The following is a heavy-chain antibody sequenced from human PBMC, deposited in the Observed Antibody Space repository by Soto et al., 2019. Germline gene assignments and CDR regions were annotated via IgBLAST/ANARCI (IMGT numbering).Heavy chain of an antibody. D-gene: IGHD3-3*02. CDR1: GFTITAYW. CDR3: TRGAFEHAMDV. V-gene: IGHV3-74*03. Sequence: EVQLVESGGGLAQPGGSLRLSCAASGFTITAYWMHWVRQAPGKGLVWVSRVGIDGSSTTYADSVKGRFTISRDNAKNTVYLQMNSLRDEDTAVYYCTRGAFEHAMDVWGQGTTVTVSS. J-gene: IGHJ6*02. CDR2: VGIDGSST.